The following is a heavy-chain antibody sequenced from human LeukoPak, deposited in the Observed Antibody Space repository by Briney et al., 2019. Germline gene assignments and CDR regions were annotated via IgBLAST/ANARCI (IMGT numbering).Heavy chain of an antibody. CDR3: ARGHSSGWRISTRPLHY. CDR2: IKQDGTEK. V-gene: IGHV3-7*01. J-gene: IGHJ4*02. Sequence: GGSLRLSCVVSGFTFSSYEMNWVRQTPGKGLEWVANIKQDGTEKYFVDSVKGRFTISRDNAKNSLYLQMNSLRAEDTAVYYCARGHSSGWRISTRPLHYWGQGTLVTVSS. D-gene: IGHD6-19*01. CDR1: GFTFSSYE.